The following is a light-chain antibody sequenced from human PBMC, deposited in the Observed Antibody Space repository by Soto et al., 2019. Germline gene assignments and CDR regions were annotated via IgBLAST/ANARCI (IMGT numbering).Light chain of an antibody. CDR2: GAS. Sequence: EIVMTQSPATLSVSPGERATLSCRASQSVNSNYLAWYQQKPGQAPRLLIYGASNRATGIPDRFSGSRSGTDFTLTISRLEPEDFAVYYCQQYGSSGTFGQGTKVDIK. CDR1: QSVNSNY. V-gene: IGKV3-20*01. J-gene: IGKJ1*01. CDR3: QQYGSSGT.